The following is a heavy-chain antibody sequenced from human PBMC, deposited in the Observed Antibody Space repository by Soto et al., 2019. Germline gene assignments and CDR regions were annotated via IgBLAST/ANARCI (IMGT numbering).Heavy chain of an antibody. Sequence: SETLSLTCAVNGGSFTGYYGAWIRQSPEKGLEWIGEISHSGTTKYNPSLKSRVTISVDTSKNQFSLKLSSVTAADTGMYYCARNGGNTWYYFDSWGQGTMVTVSS. D-gene: IGHD6-13*01. CDR1: GGSFTGYY. CDR2: ISHSGTT. J-gene: IGHJ4*02. V-gene: IGHV4-34*01. CDR3: ARNGGNTWYYFDS.